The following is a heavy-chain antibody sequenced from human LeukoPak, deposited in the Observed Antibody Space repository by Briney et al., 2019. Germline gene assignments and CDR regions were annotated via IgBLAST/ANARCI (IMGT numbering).Heavy chain of an antibody. V-gene: IGHV3-33*08. CDR2: IWYDGSNK. CDR3: AREDHCSSTSCHDY. CDR1: GFTFSSYG. D-gene: IGHD2-2*01. J-gene: IGHJ4*02. Sequence: PGRSLRLSCAASGFTFSSYGMHWVRQAPGKGLEWVAVIWYDGSNKYYADSVKGRFTISRDNSKNTLYLQMNSLRAEDTAVYYCAREDHCSSTSCHDYWGQGTLVTVSS.